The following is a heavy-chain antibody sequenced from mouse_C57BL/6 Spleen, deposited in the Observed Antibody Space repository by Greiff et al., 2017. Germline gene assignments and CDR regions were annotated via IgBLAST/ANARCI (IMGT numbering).Heavy chain of an antibody. V-gene: IGHV1-82*01. CDR3: ARFYYDYAMDY. Sequence: QVQLQQPGPELVKPGASVKISCKASGYAFSSSWMNWVKQRPGKGLEWIGRIYPGDGDTNYNGKFKGKATLTADKSSSTAYMQLSSLTSEDSAVYFCARFYYDYAMDYWGQGTSVTVSS. D-gene: IGHD1-1*01. J-gene: IGHJ4*01. CDR1: GYAFSSSW. CDR2: IYPGDGDT.